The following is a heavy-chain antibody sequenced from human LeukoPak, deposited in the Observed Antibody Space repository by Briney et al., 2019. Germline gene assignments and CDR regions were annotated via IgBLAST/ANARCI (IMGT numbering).Heavy chain of an antibody. CDR3: ARSPTVTTYYYYYYMDV. CDR1: GGSFSGYY. J-gene: IGHJ6*03. D-gene: IGHD4-17*01. V-gene: IGHV4-59*10. Sequence: PSETLSLTCAVYGGSFSGYYWSWIRQPPGKGLEWIGRIYTSGSTNYNPSLKSRVTMSVDTSKNQFSLKLSSVTAADTAVYYCARSPTVTTYYYYYYMDVWGKGTTVTVSS. CDR2: IYTSGST.